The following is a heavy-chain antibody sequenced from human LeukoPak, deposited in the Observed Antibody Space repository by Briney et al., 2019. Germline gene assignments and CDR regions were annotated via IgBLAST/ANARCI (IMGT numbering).Heavy chain of an antibody. Sequence: SETLSLTCTVSGGSIVSYYWSWIRQPPGKGLEWIGYIYYTGSTNYNPSLKSRVTISVDTSKNQFSLKLSSVTAADTAVYYCARGPQTVLNYFDSWGQGSLVTVSS. V-gene: IGHV4-59*08. CDR1: GGSIVSYY. CDR2: IYYTGST. J-gene: IGHJ4*02. D-gene: IGHD1-1*01. CDR3: ARGPQTVLNYFDS.